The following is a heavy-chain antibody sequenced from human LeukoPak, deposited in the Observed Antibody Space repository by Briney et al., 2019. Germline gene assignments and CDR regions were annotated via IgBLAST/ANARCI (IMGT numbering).Heavy chain of an antibody. J-gene: IGHJ4*02. D-gene: IGHD4-17*01. Sequence: GGSRRLSCEASGFTFSDYYMSWFRQAPGKWLEWVSSMSSSRSTIYYADSVKGRYTISRDNAKNSMYLQMNSLRAEDTAVYYCARHPGPIDYGDYVGEFDYWGQGTLVTVSS. CDR3: ARHPGPIDYGDYVGEFDY. CDR1: GFTFSDYY. CDR2: MSSSRSTI. V-gene: IGHV3-11*01.